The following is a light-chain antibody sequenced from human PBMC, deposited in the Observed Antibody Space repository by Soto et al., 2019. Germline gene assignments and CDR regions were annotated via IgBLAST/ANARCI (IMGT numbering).Light chain of an antibody. CDR1: SSDVGGYNY. CDR3: SSYTSSSTVV. J-gene: IGLJ2*01. CDR2: DVK. V-gene: IGLV2-14*01. Sequence: QSALTQPASVSGSPGQSITISCTGSSSDVGGYNYVSWYQQHPGKVPKLMISDVKNRPSGVSNRFSGSKSGNTASLAISGLQAEDEADYYCSSYTSSSTVVFGGGTKVTVL.